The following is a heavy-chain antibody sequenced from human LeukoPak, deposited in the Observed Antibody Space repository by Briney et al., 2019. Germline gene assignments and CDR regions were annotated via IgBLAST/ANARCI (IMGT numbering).Heavy chain of an antibody. Sequence: GGSLRLSCAASGFTFRNYWMSWVRQVSGRGLEWVANIKQEESEKYYLDSVKGRFTISRDDAKNSLYLQMNYLRAEDTAVYYCAREGSYIDAFDTWGQGTMVIV. CDR2: IKQEESEK. J-gene: IGHJ3*02. D-gene: IGHD1-26*01. V-gene: IGHV3-7*01. CDR3: AREGSYIDAFDT. CDR1: GFTFRNYW.